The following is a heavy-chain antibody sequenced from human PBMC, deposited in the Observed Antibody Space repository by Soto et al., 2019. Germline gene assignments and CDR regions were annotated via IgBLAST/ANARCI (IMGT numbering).Heavy chain of an antibody. CDR2: IYYSGST. Sequence: PESLSLTCTVSGGSISSYYWSWVRQPPGKGLEWIGYIYYSGSTNYNPSLKSRVTISVDTSKNQFSLKLSSVTAADTAVYYCARGYDFWSGYYPEVLDNYYYGMDVWGQGTTVTVSS. CDR1: GGSISSYY. D-gene: IGHD3-3*01. V-gene: IGHV4-59*01. CDR3: ARGYDFWSGYYPEVLDNYYYGMDV. J-gene: IGHJ6*02.